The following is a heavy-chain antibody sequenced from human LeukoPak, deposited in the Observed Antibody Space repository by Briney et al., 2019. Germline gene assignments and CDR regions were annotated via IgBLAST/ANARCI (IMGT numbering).Heavy chain of an antibody. CDR2: INGDGTTT. J-gene: IGHJ6*02. V-gene: IGHV3-43*02. CDR1: GFTFDGYG. CDR3: AKDLDYHYYGMDV. Sequence: PGGSLRLSCAASGFTFDGYGMHWVRQAPGKGLEWVPVINGDGTTTYYGDSVRGRFTISRDNSKNSLYLQMNSLRTEDTALYYCAKDLDYHYYGMDVWGQGTTVIVSS.